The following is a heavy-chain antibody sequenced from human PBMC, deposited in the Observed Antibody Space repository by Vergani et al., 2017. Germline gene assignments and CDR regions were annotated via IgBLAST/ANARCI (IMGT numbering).Heavy chain of an antibody. J-gene: IGHJ6*02. CDR2: ISPGASTV. CDR1: GFKFSDHY. V-gene: IGHV3-11*04. Sequence: LEESGGGSVKPGRSLRLSCAASGFKFSDHYMSWIRQAPGKGLEWVSHISPGASTVPYTDSVTGRFTVSRDNDNNSLTLDMTTLRVEDTAVYYCAKNPGISTTRHYYAMDVWGQGTTVTVSS. D-gene: IGHD1-1*01. CDR3: AKNPGISTTRHYYAMDV.